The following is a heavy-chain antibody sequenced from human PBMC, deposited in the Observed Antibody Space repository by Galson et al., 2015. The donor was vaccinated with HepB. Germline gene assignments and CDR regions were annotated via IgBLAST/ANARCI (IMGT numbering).Heavy chain of an antibody. Sequence: SLRLSCAASGFTFSSYAMHWVRQAPGKGLEWVAVISYDGSNKYYADSVKGRFTISRDNSKNTLYLQMNSLRAEDTAVYYCARDGWFGELYGAFDIWGQGTMVTVSS. V-gene: IGHV3-30-3*01. CDR1: GFTFSSYA. CDR2: ISYDGSNK. D-gene: IGHD3-10*01. CDR3: ARDGWFGELYGAFDI. J-gene: IGHJ3*02.